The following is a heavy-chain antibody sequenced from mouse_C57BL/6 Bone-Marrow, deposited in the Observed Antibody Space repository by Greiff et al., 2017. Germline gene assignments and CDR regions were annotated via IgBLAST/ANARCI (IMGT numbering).Heavy chain of an antibody. CDR3: ARDYYGSSYGDWYFDV. Sequence: EVQLVESGGGLVKPGGSLKLSCAASGFTFSSYAMSWVRQTPEKRLEWVATISDGGSYTYYPDNVKGRFTISRDNAKNNLYLQMSHLKSEDTAMYYCARDYYGSSYGDWYFDVWGTGTTVTVSS. V-gene: IGHV5-4*01. CDR1: GFTFSSYA. D-gene: IGHD1-1*01. J-gene: IGHJ1*03. CDR2: ISDGGSYT.